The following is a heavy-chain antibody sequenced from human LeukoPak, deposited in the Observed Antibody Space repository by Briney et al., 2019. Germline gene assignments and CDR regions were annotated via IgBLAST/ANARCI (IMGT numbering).Heavy chain of an antibody. CDR3: ASASSHRIAAGGDY. J-gene: IGHJ4*02. V-gene: IGHV3-23*01. CDR1: GFTFSSYA. Sequence: GGSLRLSCAASGFTFSSYAMSWVRQAPGKGLEWVSVISGSGGTIYYADSVKGRFTISRDNAKNTLYLQMNSLRAEDTAVYYCASASSHRIAAGGDYWGQGTLVTVSS. CDR2: ISGSGGTI. D-gene: IGHD6-13*01.